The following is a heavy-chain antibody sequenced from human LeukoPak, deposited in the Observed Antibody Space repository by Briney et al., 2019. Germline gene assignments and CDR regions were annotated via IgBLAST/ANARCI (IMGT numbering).Heavy chain of an antibody. J-gene: IGHJ4*02. D-gene: IGHD3-10*01. CDR3: ARGKDASGNLLDY. CDR1: GFTVSSKY. CDR2: LYAGCST. V-gene: IGHV3-53*01. Sequence: GGSLRLSCAASGFTVSSKYMSWVRQAPGEGLEWVSVLYAGCSTYYADSVKGRLTISSDNSKNTLYLQMNSLRADDTAVYYCARGKDASGNLLDYWGQGTLVTVSS.